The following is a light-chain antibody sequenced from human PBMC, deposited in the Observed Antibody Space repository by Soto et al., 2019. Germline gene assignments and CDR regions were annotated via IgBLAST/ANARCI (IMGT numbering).Light chain of an antibody. CDR1: SSDVGGYNY. J-gene: IGLJ3*02. CDR3: SSYTSSSTRV. CDR2: EVS. Sequence: QSVLTQPASVSGSPGQSITISCTGTSSDVGGYNYVSWYQQHPGKAPKLMIYEVSNRPSGVSNRFSGSQSGNTASLTISGLQALEEAEDYFSSYTSSSTRVFGGGTKLTVL. V-gene: IGLV2-14*01.